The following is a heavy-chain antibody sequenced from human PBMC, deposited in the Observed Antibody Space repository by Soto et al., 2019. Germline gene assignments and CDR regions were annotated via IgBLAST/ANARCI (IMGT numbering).Heavy chain of an antibody. J-gene: IGHJ6*03. Sequence: GGSLRLSCAASGFTFSSYWMSWVRQAPGKGLEWVANIKQDGSEKYYVDSVKGRFTISRDNAKNSLYLQMNSLRAEDTAVYYCARAHSKTTVTLYYYYYYMDVWGKGTTVTVSS. V-gene: IGHV3-7*01. CDR2: IKQDGSEK. D-gene: IGHD4-4*01. CDR3: ARAHSKTTVTLYYYYYYMDV. CDR1: GFTFSSYW.